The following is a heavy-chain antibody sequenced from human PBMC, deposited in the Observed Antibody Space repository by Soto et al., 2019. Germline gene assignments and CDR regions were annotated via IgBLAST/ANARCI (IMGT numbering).Heavy chain of an antibody. V-gene: IGHV3-13*01. CDR2: IGTAGDT. D-gene: IGHD6-13*01. CDR1: EFVYSGYR. J-gene: IGHJ6*03. CDR3: ARGWLATGGSLSYMDV. Sequence: PGGCVRNSGAAAEFVYSGYRRHWVRHATGKGLEWVSAIGTAGDTYYPGSVKGRFTISRENAKNSLYLQMNSLRAGDTALYYCARGWLATGGSLSYMDVWGKGTTVTVSS.